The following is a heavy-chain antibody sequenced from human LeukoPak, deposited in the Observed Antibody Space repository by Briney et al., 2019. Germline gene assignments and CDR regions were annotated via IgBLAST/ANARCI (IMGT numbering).Heavy chain of an antibody. Sequence: PSETLSLTCAVYGGSFSGYYWSWIRQPPGKGLEWIGEINHSGSTNYNPSLKSRVTISVDTSKNQFSLKLSSVTAADTAVYYCARDVVLLWFGVRYYNYYGMDVWGQGTTVTVSS. CDR2: INHSGST. V-gene: IGHV4-34*01. CDR1: GGSFSGYY. CDR3: ARDVVLLWFGVRYYNYYGMDV. J-gene: IGHJ6*02. D-gene: IGHD3-10*01.